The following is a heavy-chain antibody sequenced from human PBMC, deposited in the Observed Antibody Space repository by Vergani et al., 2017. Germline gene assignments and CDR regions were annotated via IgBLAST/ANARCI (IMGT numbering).Heavy chain of an antibody. V-gene: IGHV1-3*01. CDR2: INAGNGNT. CDR1: GYTFTSYA. J-gene: IGHJ4*02. Sequence: QVQLVQSGAEVKKPGASVKVSCKASGYTFTSYAMHWVRQAPGQRLEWMGWINAGNGNTKYSQKFQGRVTITRDTSASTAYMELSSLRSEDTAVYYCARDPRLEWPTPLHWGQGTLVTVSS. CDR3: ARDPRLEWPTPLH. D-gene: IGHD3-3*01.